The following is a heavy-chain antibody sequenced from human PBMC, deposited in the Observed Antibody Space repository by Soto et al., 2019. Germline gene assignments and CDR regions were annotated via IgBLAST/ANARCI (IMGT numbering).Heavy chain of an antibody. Sequence: SVKVSCKASGGTFSSYAISWVRQAPGQGLEWMGGIIPIFGTANYAQKFQGRVTITADESTSTAYMELSSLRSEDTAVYYCARGGPTYYYDSSGSYRNWFDPWGQGALVTVAS. CDR3: ARGGPTYYYDSSGSYRNWFDP. J-gene: IGHJ5*02. D-gene: IGHD3-22*01. V-gene: IGHV1-69*13. CDR2: IIPIFGTA. CDR1: GGTFSSYA.